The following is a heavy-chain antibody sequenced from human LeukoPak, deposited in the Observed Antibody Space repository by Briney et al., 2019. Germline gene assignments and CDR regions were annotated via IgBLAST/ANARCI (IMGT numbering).Heavy chain of an antibody. CDR3: ARGGDRSFDY. CDR2: IHHSGSI. D-gene: IGHD3-10*01. V-gene: IGHV4-4*02. J-gene: IGHJ4*02. Sequence: SETLSLTCAVSGVSISSNLWWTWVRQPPGKGLERIAEIHHSGSINYNPSLKSRVTISVDKAKNQFSLNLNSVTAADTAVYYCARGGDRSFDYWGQGTLVTVSS. CDR1: GVSISSNLW.